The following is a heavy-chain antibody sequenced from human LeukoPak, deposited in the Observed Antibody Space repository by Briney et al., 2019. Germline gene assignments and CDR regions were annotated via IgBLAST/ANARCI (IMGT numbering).Heavy chain of an antibody. D-gene: IGHD3-3*01. Sequence: SETLSLTCTVSGGSISSYYWSWIRQPAGKGLEWIGSIYYSGSTYYNPPLKSRVTISVDTSKNQFSLKLSSVTAADTAVYYCARLPHSPALNYDFWSGYYFSAAFDIWGQGTMVTVSS. J-gene: IGHJ3*02. CDR1: GGSISSYY. CDR2: IYYSGST. V-gene: IGHV4-59*05. CDR3: ARLPHSPALNYDFWSGYYFSAAFDI.